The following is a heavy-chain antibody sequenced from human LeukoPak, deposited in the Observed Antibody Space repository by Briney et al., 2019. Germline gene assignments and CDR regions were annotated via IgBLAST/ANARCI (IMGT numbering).Heavy chain of an antibody. Sequence: PGGSLRLSCAASGYTFSSYAMHWVRQAPGKGLEWVAVISYDGSNKYYADSVKGRFTISRDNSKNTLYLQMNSLRAEDTAVYYCARDAGTMIIDYWGQGTLVTVSS. V-gene: IGHV3-30-3*01. CDR1: GYTFSSYA. CDR3: ARDAGTMIIDY. CDR2: ISYDGSNK. J-gene: IGHJ4*02. D-gene: IGHD3-22*01.